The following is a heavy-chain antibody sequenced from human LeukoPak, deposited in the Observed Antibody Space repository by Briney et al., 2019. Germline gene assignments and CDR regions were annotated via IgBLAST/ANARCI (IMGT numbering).Heavy chain of an antibody. V-gene: IGHV3-49*04. CDR3: TRRGRGLYYYDSSCYQD. J-gene: IGHJ4*02. CDR1: GFTFGDYA. CDR2: IRSKAYGGTT. D-gene: IGHD3-22*01. Sequence: PGRSLRLSCTASGFTFGDYAMSWVRQAPGKGLEWVGFIRSKAYGGTTEYAASVKGRFTISRDDTKSIAYLQMNSLKTEDTAVYYCTRRGRGLYYYDSSCYQDWGQGTLVTVSS.